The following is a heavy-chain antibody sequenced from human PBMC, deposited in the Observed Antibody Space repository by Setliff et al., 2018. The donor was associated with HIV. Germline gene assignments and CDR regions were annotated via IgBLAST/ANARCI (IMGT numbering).Heavy chain of an antibody. Sequence: SETLSLTCAVSGGSISSSNWWSWARQPPGKGLEWIGEIYHSGSTNYNTSLKSRVTISVDKSKNQFSLKLSSVTAADTAVYYCARYRPYSGHPDWGQGTLVTVSS. J-gene: IGHJ4*02. CDR1: GGSISSSNW. D-gene: IGHD1-26*01. V-gene: IGHV4-4*02. CDR3: ARYRPYSGHPD. CDR2: IYHSGST.